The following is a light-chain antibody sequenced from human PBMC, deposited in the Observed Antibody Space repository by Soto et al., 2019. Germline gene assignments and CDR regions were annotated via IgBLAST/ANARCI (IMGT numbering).Light chain of an antibody. Sequence: EIVLTQSPGTLSLSPGERATLSCRASQSVSNNYLAWYQQKPGQAPRLLIYGASNRATGIPDRLSGSGSGTDFTLTISRLEPEDFAVYHCPKYGSSRKFAQGTRVDIK. J-gene: IGKJ1*01. CDR1: QSVSNNY. CDR2: GAS. CDR3: PKYGSSRK. V-gene: IGKV3-20*01.